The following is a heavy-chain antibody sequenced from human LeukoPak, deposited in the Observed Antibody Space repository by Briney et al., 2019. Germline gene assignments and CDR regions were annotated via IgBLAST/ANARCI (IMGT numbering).Heavy chain of an antibody. CDR2: IYYSGST. CDR3: ARDMGKWYFDL. J-gene: IGHJ2*01. Sequence: PSETLSLTCTVSGGSINSYYWSWIQQPPGKGLEWIGYIYYSGSTNYNPSLKSRVTISVDTSKNQFSLKLSSVTAADTAVYYCARDMGKWYFDLWGRGTLVTVSS. CDR1: GGSINSYY. V-gene: IGHV4-59*01. D-gene: IGHD1-26*01.